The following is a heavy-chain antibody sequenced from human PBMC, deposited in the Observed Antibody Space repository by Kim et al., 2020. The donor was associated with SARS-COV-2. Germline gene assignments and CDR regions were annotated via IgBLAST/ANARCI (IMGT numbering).Heavy chain of an antibody. J-gene: IGHJ3*02. CDR2: INHSGST. Sequence: SETLSLTCAVYGGSFSGYYWSWIRQPPGKGLEWIGEINHSGSTNYNPSLKSRVTISVDTSKNQFSLKLSSVTAADTAVYYCARRDWGHYYDSSGSSFDIWGQGTMVTVSS. D-gene: IGHD3-22*01. V-gene: IGHV4-34*01. CDR3: ARRDWGHYYDSSGSSFDI. CDR1: GGSFSGYY.